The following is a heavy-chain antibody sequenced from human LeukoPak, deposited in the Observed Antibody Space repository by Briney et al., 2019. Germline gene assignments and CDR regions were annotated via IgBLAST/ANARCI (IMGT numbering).Heavy chain of an antibody. V-gene: IGHV1-18*01. Sequence: GASVKVSCKASGYTFTSYGISWVRQAPGQGLEWMGWISAYNGNTNYAQKLQGRVTMTTDTSTSTAYMELSRLRSDDTAVYYCARGASLYYYYYYMDVWGKGTTVTISS. CDR1: GYTFTSYG. CDR3: ARGASLYYYYYYMDV. CDR2: ISAYNGNT. J-gene: IGHJ6*03.